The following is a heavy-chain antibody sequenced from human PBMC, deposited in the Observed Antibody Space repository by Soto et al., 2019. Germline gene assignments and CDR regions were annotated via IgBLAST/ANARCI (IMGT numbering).Heavy chain of an antibody. J-gene: IGHJ4*02. CDR2: FDPEDGET. CDR1: GYTLTELT. V-gene: IGHV1-24*01. D-gene: IGHD6-6*01. Sequence: ASVKVSCKVSGYTLTELTMHWVRQAPGKRLEWMGGFDPEDGETIYAQKFQGRVTMTEDTSTDTAYMELSSLRSEDTAVYYCATSHIAARPGAYYFDYWGQGTLVTVSS. CDR3: ATSHIAARPGAYYFDY.